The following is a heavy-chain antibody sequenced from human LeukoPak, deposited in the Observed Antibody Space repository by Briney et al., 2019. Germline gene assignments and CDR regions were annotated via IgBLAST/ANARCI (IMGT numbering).Heavy chain of an antibody. CDR1: GFTFGTYA. CDR3: ARGAILGGYNLIDD. D-gene: IGHD1-26*01. V-gene: IGHV3-30*04. Sequence: GGSLRLSCAASGFTFGTYAMHWVRQAPGKGLEWVAVILSDGSIQNTADSVRGRFIISRDNSKNTLFLQMNRLRTEDTAVYYCARGAILGGYNLIDDWGKGTLVTVSS. CDR2: ILSDGSIQ. J-gene: IGHJ4*02.